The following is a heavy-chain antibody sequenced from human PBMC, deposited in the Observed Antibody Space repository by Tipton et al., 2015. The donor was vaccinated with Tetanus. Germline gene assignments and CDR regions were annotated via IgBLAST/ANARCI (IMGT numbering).Heavy chain of an antibody. V-gene: IGHV4-61*08. CDR3: ARAGMVTDDRSKFDS. D-gene: IGHD2-21*02. CDR2: ISYSGST. Sequence: TLSLTCTVSGGSVRSGDYQWNWIRQPPGKGLEWLAYISYSGSTNSNYALKSRITISRDTSKNQISLKLTSVTAADTAVYYCARAGMVTDDRSKFDSWGQGSLVSVSS. CDR1: GGSVRSGDYQ. J-gene: IGHJ4*02.